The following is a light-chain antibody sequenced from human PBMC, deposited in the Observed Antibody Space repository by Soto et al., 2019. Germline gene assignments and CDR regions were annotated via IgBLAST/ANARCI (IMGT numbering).Light chain of an antibody. V-gene: IGKV2-30*01. J-gene: IGKJ2*01. CDR3: MQGTHWPPLYT. Sequence: DVVVTQSPLSLPVTLGQPASISCRSSQSLVYNNGDTYLNWLHQRPGQSPRRLIYQVSKRDSGGPDRFSGSGARTYFQLKINRVEAEDVGVYYCMQGTHWPPLYTFGQGTKLEIK. CDR2: QVS. CDR1: QSLVYNNGDTY.